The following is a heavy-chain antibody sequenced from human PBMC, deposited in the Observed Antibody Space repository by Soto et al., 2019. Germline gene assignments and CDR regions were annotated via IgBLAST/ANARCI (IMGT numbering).Heavy chain of an antibody. CDR3: ARTRSAWSDFHYYSLDV. J-gene: IGHJ6*02. Sequence: GGSLRLSCAASGFTFSDHYIDWVRQAPGKGLEWVAFISYDSTKTYYADSVKGRFTISRDNSNSALYVQMNSLTGEDTAVYYCARTRSAWSDFHYYSLDVWGQGTTVTVSS. V-gene: IGHV3-30*03. D-gene: IGHD1-26*01. CDR2: ISYDSTKT. CDR1: GFTFSDHY.